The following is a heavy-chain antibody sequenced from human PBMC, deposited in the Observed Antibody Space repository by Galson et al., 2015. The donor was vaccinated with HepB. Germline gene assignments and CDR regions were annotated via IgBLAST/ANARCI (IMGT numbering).Heavy chain of an antibody. CDR3: VKEGAWFGGDWFDP. D-gene: IGHD3-16*01. Sequence: PRLSCAGSGFIFRHHAMAWIRQAPGKGLEWVSGINGRGSTRSYSDAVKGRFSISRDNSKDTVFLQMDNLRPEDTAVYYCVKEGAWFGGDWFDPWGQGALVTVS. CDR1: GFIFRHHA. J-gene: IGHJ5*02. V-gene: IGHV3-23*01. CDR2: INGRGSTR.